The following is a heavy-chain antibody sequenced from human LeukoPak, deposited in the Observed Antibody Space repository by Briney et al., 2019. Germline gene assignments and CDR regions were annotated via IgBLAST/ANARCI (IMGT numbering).Heavy chain of an antibody. J-gene: IGHJ6*03. D-gene: IGHD4-11*01. CDR3: ARGRSTTVTYYYYYMDV. CDR1: GFTFSSYA. CDR2: ISYDGSNK. Sequence: PGGSLRLSCAASGFTFSSYAMSWVRQAPGKGVEGVAVISYDGSNKYDADSVKGRFTISRDNSQNTLYLQMNSLRAEDTAVYYCARGRSTTVTYYYYYMDVWGKGTTVTVSS. V-gene: IGHV3-30-3*01.